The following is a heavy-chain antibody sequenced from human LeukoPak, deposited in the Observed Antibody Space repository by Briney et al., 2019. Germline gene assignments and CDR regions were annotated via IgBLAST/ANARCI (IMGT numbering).Heavy chain of an antibody. CDR1: GGSITQTNY. D-gene: IGHD4/OR15-4a*01. Sequence: SETLSLTCDVSGGSITQTNYWTWVRQPPGKGLEWIGEVNLQGGTNYNPSLKSRVTISVDTSKNQFSLKLSSVTAADTAVYYCARHRLDYGDAFDIWGQGTMVTVSS. CDR3: ARHRLDYGDAFDI. CDR2: VNLQGGT. J-gene: IGHJ3*02. V-gene: IGHV4-4*02.